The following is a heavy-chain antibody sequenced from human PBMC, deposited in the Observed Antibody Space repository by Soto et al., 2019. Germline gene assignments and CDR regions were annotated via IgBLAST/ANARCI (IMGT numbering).Heavy chain of an antibody. CDR2: ISASGGST. J-gene: IGHJ3*02. Sequence: HPGGSLRLSCSGSGFTFANFAMSWVRQAPGGGLEWVSGISASGGSTYYADSVEGRFTISRDNFRDTLSLHMSGLRVEDTAIYYCAKDLNGNYVGGFEMCGQGTLVTVSS. V-gene: IGHV3-23*01. D-gene: IGHD4-4*01. CDR3: AKDLNGNYVGGFEM. CDR1: GFTFANFA.